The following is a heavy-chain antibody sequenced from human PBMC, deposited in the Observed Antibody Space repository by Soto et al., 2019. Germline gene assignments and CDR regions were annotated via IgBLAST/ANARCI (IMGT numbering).Heavy chain of an antibody. CDR2: IIPSSGTG. Sequence: QVQLEQSGPEVKKSGSPVKVSCKASGGAFSHYAFTWLRQPPGQGLEWLGGIIPSSGTGNYAQKFQGRVTITAVEPTSTVYMELSGLTLEDTAVYLCARAPCQGYESSGFYLVWGQVPLVIVS. CDR1: GGAFSHYA. CDR3: ARAPCQGYESSGFYLV. J-gene: IGHJ4*02. D-gene: IGHD3-22*01. V-gene: IGHV1-69*01.